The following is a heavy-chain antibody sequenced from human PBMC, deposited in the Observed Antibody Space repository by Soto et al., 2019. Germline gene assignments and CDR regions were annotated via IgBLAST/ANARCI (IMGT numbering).Heavy chain of an antibody. CDR2: INPSGGST. V-gene: IGHV1-46*01. J-gene: IGHJ4*02. Sequence: QVQLVQSGAEVKKPGASVKVSCKASGYTFTSYYMHWVRQAPGQGLEWMGIINPSGGSTSYAQKFQGRVTLXKDXSXTTVYMELSSVRSEDTAVYYCARQYCSGGSCYTLDYWGQGTLVTVSS. D-gene: IGHD2-15*01. CDR1: GYTFTSYY. CDR3: ARQYCSGGSCYTLDY.